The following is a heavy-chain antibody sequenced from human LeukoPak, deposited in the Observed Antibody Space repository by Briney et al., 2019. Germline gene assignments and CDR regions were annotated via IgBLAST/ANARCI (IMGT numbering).Heavy chain of an antibody. Sequence: GGSLRLSCAASGFTFSSYAMSWVRQATGKGLEWVSAISGSGGSTYYADSVKGRFTIPRDNSKNTLYLQMNSLRAEDTAIYYCAKGGCTNGVCRYYFDFWGQGTLVTVSS. CDR2: ISGSGGST. CDR1: GFTFSSYA. J-gene: IGHJ4*02. V-gene: IGHV3-23*01. CDR3: AKGGCTNGVCRYYFDF. D-gene: IGHD2-8*01.